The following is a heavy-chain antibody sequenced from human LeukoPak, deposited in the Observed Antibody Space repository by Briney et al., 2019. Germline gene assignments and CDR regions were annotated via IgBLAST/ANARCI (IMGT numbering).Heavy chain of an antibody. CDR1: GYTFTGYY. V-gene: IGHV1-2*02. Sequence: ASVKVSCTASGYTFTGYYMHWVRQAPGQGLEWMGWINPNSGGTNYAQKFQGRVTMTRDTSISTAYMELSRLRSDDTAVYYCARGADIVATIDYYYYMDVWGKGTTVTVSS. D-gene: IGHD5-12*01. CDR2: INPNSGGT. J-gene: IGHJ6*03. CDR3: ARGADIVATIDYYYYMDV.